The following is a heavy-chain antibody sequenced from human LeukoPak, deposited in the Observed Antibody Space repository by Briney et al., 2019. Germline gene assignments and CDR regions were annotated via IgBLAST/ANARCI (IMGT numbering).Heavy chain of an antibody. CDR1: GYTFTGYY. CDR3: ARELIAAAGTHYYGMDV. V-gene: IGHV1-2*02. Sequence: ASVKVSCKASGYTFTGYYMHWVRQAPGQGLEWMGWINPNSGGTNYAQKFQGRVTMTRDTSISTAYMELSRLRSDDTAVYYCARELIAAAGTHYYGMDVWRQGTTVTVSS. D-gene: IGHD6-13*01. J-gene: IGHJ6*02. CDR2: INPNSGGT.